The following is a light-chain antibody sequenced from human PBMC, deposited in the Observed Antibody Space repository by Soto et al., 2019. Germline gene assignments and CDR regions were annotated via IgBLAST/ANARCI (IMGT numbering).Light chain of an antibody. Sequence: EILLTQSPGTLSLSPGERATLSCRASQSVSSSYLAWYQHKPGQAPRLLIYGASSRATGIPDRFSGSGSGTDFTLTISRLEPEDLAVYYCQQYGSSPPWTFGQGTKVEIK. CDR3: QQYGSSPPWT. V-gene: IGKV3-20*01. CDR1: QSVSSSY. CDR2: GAS. J-gene: IGKJ1*01.